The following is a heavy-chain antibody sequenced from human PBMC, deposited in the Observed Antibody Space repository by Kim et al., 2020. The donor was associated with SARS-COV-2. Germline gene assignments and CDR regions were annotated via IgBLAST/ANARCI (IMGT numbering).Heavy chain of an antibody. Sequence: NPSLKSRVTISVDTSKNQFSLKLSSVAAADTAVYYCARGYSFWSGYYVDYWGQGTLVTVSS. D-gene: IGHD3-3*01. CDR3: ARGYSFWSGYYVDY. V-gene: IGHV4-34*01. J-gene: IGHJ4*02.